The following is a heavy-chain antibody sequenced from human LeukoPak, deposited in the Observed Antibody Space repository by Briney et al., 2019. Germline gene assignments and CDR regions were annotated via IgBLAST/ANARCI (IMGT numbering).Heavy chain of an antibody. J-gene: IGHJ4*02. CDR2: ISYDGSNK. V-gene: IGHV3-30-3*01. Sequence: GGSLRLSCAASGFTFNTYWMHWVRQAPGKGLEWVAVISYDGSNKYYADSVKGRFTLSRDNSKNTLYLQMNSLRAEDTAVYYCAPTPYGSGSYGAFDYWGQGTLVPVSS. D-gene: IGHD3-10*01. CDR3: APTPYGSGSYGAFDY. CDR1: GFTFNTYW.